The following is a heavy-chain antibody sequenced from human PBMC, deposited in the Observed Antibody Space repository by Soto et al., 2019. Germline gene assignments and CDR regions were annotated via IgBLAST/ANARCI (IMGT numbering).Heavy chain of an antibody. Sequence: GGSLRLSCAASGFTFSNYGMHWVRQAPGKGLEWVAVISYDGSDKYYADSVKGRFTISRDNSKNTLYLQMNSLRAEDTAVYYCAKVTGYCSSSSCRRDYYYYYGMDVWGQGTTVTVSS. CDR2: ISYDGSDK. CDR1: GFTFSNYG. V-gene: IGHV3-30*18. J-gene: IGHJ6*02. D-gene: IGHD2-2*01. CDR3: AKVTGYCSSSSCRRDYYYYYGMDV.